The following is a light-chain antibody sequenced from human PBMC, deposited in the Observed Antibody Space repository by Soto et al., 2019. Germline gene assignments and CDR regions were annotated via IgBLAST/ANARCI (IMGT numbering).Light chain of an antibody. J-gene: IGKJ1*01. CDR1: QSVSSY. CDR3: QQYKDWRT. V-gene: IGKV3-11*01. CDR2: DAS. Sequence: EIVLTQSPATLSLSPGERATLSCRASQSVSSYLAWYQQKPGQAPRLLIYDASNRATGIPARFSGSGSGTDFTLTISSLEPEDFAVYYCQQYKDWRTFGQGTNVDIK.